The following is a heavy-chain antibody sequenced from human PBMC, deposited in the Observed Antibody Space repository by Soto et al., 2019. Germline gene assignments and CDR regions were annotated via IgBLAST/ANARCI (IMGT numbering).Heavy chain of an antibody. CDR1: GASVSNGY. V-gene: IGHV4-59*02. CDR3: ARIYYDSTGFAVDP. J-gene: IGHJ5*02. CDR2: MYFGGSF. D-gene: IGHD3-22*01. Sequence: QMQLQASGPGLVKPSETLSLTCNVSGASVSNGYWSWIRQPPGKALEWIGFMYFGGSFNYNPSLTSRATISVETSKHHFSMKLTAVTASDTAVYYCARIYYDSTGFAVDPWGQGTLVTVSS.